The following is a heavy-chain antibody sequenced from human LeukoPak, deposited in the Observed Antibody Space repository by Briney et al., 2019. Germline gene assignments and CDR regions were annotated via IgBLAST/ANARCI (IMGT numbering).Heavy chain of an antibody. CDR3: ATVAVIRGVTYFDY. J-gene: IGHJ4*02. D-gene: IGHD3-10*01. Sequence: SETLSLTCTVSGGSISSYYWTWIRQPPGKGLEWIGYIYSSGRTNYNPSLKSRVTISVDTSKNQFSLKLRSVTAADTAVYYCATVAVIRGVTYFDYWGQGTLVTVSS. CDR2: IYSSGRT. V-gene: IGHV4-59*01. CDR1: GGSISSYY.